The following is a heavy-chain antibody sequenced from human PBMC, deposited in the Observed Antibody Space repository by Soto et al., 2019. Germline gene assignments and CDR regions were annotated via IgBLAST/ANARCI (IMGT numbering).Heavy chain of an antibody. D-gene: IGHD6-19*01. CDR1: GFSLSSTRMA. V-gene: IGHV2-5*02. J-gene: IGHJ4*02. Sequence: QITLKESGPTLVKPTQTLTLTCTFSGFSLSSTRMAVGWIRQPPGKALEWLALIYWDDDKRYSPFLKSRLTITKDTSKNQVVLTMSNMDPVDTARYYGAHIVVAGLGYYFAYWGQGTLVTVSS. CDR2: IYWDDDK. CDR3: AHIVVAGLGYYFAY.